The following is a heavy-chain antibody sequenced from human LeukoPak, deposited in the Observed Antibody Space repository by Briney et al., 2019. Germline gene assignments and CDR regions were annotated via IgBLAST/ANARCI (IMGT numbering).Heavy chain of an antibody. D-gene: IGHD6-6*01. J-gene: IGHJ4*02. CDR2: VFHSGNT. CDR1: GYSISSGYY. Sequence: PSETLSLICVVSGYSISSGYYWDWIRQPPGKGLEWIGSVFHSGNTYYNPSLRSRVTISVDTSKNQFSLKLASVTAADTAVYFCARPLGQYSTSSGLAVWGQGTLVTVSS. CDR3: ARPLGQYSTSSGLAV. V-gene: IGHV4-38-2*01.